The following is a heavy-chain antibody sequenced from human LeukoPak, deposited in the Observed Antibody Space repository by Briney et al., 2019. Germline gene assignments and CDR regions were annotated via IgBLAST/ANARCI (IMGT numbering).Heavy chain of an antibody. CDR3: AKLTVAAAFLFDP. J-gene: IGHJ5*02. CDR1: GFTFSSYA. Sequence: PGGSLRLSCAASGFTFSSYAMHWVRQAPGKGLEWVAVISYGGSNEYYADSVKGRFTISRDNSKNTLYLQMNSLRAEDTAVYYCAKLTVAAAFLFDPWGQGTLVTVSS. V-gene: IGHV3-30-3*02. D-gene: IGHD6-13*01. CDR2: ISYGGSNE.